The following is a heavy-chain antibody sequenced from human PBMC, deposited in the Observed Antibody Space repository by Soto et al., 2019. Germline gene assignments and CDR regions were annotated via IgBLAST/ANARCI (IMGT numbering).Heavy chain of an antibody. CDR3: ARDPEPSPKYDFWSGYAKDYYYGMDV. J-gene: IGHJ6*02. Sequence: PGGSLRLSCAASGFTFSSYWMHWVRQAPGKGLVWVSRINSDGSSTSYADSVKGRFTIPRDNAKNTLYLQMNSLRAEDTAVYYCARDPEPSPKYDFWSGYAKDYYYGMDVWGQGTTVTVSS. D-gene: IGHD3-3*01. CDR1: GFTFSSYW. CDR2: INSDGSST. V-gene: IGHV3-74*01.